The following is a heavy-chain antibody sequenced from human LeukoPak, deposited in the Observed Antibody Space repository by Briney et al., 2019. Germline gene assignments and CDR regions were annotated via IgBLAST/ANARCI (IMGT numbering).Heavy chain of an antibody. Sequence: GGSLRLSCAASGFTFSSYAMSWVRQAPGKGLEWVSAISGSGGSTYYADSVKGRFTISRDNSKNTLYLQMNSLRAEDTAVYYCAKDGVRYYDFWSGYSNWFDPWGQGTLVTVSS. CDR3: AKDGVRYYDFWSGYSNWFDP. D-gene: IGHD3-3*01. CDR1: GFTFSSYA. J-gene: IGHJ5*02. V-gene: IGHV3-23*01. CDR2: ISGSGGST.